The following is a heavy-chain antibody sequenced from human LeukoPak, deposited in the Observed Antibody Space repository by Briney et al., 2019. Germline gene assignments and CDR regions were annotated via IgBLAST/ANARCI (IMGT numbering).Heavy chain of an antibody. CDR3: ASLAVAGLSEGY. J-gene: IGHJ4*02. V-gene: IGHV4-39*01. CDR1: GGSISSDSYY. D-gene: IGHD6-19*01. Sequence: SETLSLTCTVSGGSISSDSYYWAWIRQPPGRGLEWIASIYYSGSTYYNPSLKSRVTISVDTSRNQFSLKLSSVTAADTAVYYCASLAVAGLSEGYWGQGTLVIVSS. CDR2: IYYSGST.